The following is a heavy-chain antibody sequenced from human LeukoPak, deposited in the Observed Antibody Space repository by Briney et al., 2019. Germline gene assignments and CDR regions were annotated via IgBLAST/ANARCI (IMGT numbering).Heavy chain of an antibody. J-gene: IGHJ4*02. CDR1: GFTFSSYA. D-gene: IGHD5-18*01. CDR3: ARGYSYGDGGYFDH. Sequence: GGSLRLSCAASGFTFSSYAMSWVRQAPGKGLEWVSAISGSGGSTYYADSVKGRFTISRDNSKNTLYLQMNSLRAEDTAVYYCARGYSYGDGGYFDHWGQGTPVTVSS. V-gene: IGHV3-23*01. CDR2: ISGSGGST.